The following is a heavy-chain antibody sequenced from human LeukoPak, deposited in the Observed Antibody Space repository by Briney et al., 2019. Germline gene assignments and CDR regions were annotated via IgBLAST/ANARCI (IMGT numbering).Heavy chain of an antibody. D-gene: IGHD5-24*01. CDR2: ISSSSSYT. Sequence: GGSLRLSCAASGFMFSDYYMSWIRQAPGKGLEWVSYISSSSSYTNYADSVKGRFTISRDNAKNSLYLQMNSLRAEDTAVYYCARERDGYNPFDYWGQGTLVTVSS. V-gene: IGHV3-11*06. CDR1: GFMFSDYY. J-gene: IGHJ4*02. CDR3: ARERDGYNPFDY.